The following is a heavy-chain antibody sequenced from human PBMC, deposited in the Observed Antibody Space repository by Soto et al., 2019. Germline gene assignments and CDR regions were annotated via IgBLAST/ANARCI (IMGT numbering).Heavy chain of an antibody. CDR2: ISWNSGSI. J-gene: IGHJ4*02. CDR1: GFTFDDYA. D-gene: IGHD3-3*01. V-gene: IGHV3-9*01. CDR3: AKDLSALGDFWSGYFDY. Sequence: PGGSLRLSCAASGFTFDDYAMHWVRQAPGKGLEWVSGISWNSGSIGYADSVKGRFTISRDNAKNSLYLQMNSLRAEDTALYYCAKDLSALGDFWSGYFDYWGQGTLVTVSS.